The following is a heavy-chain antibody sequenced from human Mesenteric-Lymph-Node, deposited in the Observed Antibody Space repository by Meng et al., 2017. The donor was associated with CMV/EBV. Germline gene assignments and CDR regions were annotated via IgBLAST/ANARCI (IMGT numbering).Heavy chain of an antibody. CDR2: MNPNSGNT. Sequence: ASVKVSCKASGYTFSNHDINWVRQATGQGLEWMGWMNPNSGNTGYAQKFQGRVTMTRDTSINTAYMELSRLRSDDTAVYYCARSDFWSGYPYYFDYWGQGTLVTVSS. CDR1: GYTFSNHD. J-gene: IGHJ4*02. V-gene: IGHV1-8*01. CDR3: ARSDFWSGYPYYFDY. D-gene: IGHD3-3*01.